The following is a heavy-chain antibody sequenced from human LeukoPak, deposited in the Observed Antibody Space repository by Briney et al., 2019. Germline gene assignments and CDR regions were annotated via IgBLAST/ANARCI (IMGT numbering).Heavy chain of an antibody. Sequence: GGSLRLSCAASGFIFSDHYMDWVRQAPGKGLEWVGRSRNRANSFTTEYAASVKGRFTLSRDDSKTSLYLQMNSLKVEDTAVYYCATSHSAVSGFNYHMDVWGQGTTVTVSS. V-gene: IGHV3-72*01. D-gene: IGHD6-13*01. CDR2: SRNRANSFTT. J-gene: IGHJ6*02. CDR1: GFIFSDHY. CDR3: ATSHSAVSGFNYHMDV.